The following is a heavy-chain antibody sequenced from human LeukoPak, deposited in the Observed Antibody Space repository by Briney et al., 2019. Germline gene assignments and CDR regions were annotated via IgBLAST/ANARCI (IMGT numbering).Heavy chain of an antibody. CDR1: GFTFSDHY. Sequence: GGFLRLSCAASGFTFSDHYMSWSRQVPGKGLEWVSYISTSGTYTNYADSVKGRFTISRDKAKNSLYLQMNSLRAEDTAVYYCARGHYGLDVWGQGTTVTVSS. V-gene: IGHV3-11*03. J-gene: IGHJ6*02. CDR3: ARGHYGLDV. CDR2: ISTSGTYT.